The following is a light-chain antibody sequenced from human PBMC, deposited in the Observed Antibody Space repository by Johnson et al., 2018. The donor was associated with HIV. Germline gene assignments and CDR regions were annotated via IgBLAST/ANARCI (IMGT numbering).Light chain of an antibody. V-gene: IGLV1-51*01. CDR2: DND. Sequence: QSVLTQPPSVSAAPGQTVTISCSGSSSNIGRHYVSWYQQLPGTAPKLLIYDNDSRPSGIPDRFSGSTSGTSATLRITGLQPGDEADYYCGTWDTSLSAGGVFGSGTKVTVL. CDR1: SSNIGRHY. CDR3: GTWDTSLSAGGV. J-gene: IGLJ1*01.